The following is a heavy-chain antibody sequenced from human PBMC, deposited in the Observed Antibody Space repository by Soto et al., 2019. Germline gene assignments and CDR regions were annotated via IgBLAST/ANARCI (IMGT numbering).Heavy chain of an antibody. V-gene: IGHV3-23*01. Sequence: EVQLLGSGGGLVQPGGSLRLSCAASGFTFSSYAMSWVRQAPGKGLEWVSGISGSGVSTHYADSVKGRFTISRDNSKNTLCLQMNSLRAEDTAVYYCAKEVGYSSGYDYFDYWGQGTLVTVSS. CDR3: AKEVGYSSGYDYFDY. J-gene: IGHJ4*02. CDR1: GFTFSSYA. CDR2: ISGSGVST. D-gene: IGHD6-19*01.